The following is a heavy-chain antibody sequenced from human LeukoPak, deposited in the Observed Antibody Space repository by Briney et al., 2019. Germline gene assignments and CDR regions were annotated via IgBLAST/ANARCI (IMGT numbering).Heavy chain of an antibody. D-gene: IGHD4-17*01. CDR1: GGSISSTHW. CDR2: IYHSGST. V-gene: IGHV4-4*02. CDR3: ARGGDYGDLRYFDY. J-gene: IGHJ4*02. Sequence: SETLSLTCAVSGGSISSTHWWSWVRQPPGKGLEWIGEIYHSGSTNYNPSLKSRVTISVDKSKNQFSLKLSSVTAADTAVYYCARGGDYGDLRYFDYWGQGTLVTVSS.